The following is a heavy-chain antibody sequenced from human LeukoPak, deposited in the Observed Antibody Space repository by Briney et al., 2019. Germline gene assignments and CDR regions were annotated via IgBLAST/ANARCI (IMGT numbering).Heavy chain of an antibody. J-gene: IGHJ4*02. CDR1: GGSTSSGGYY. CDR3: ARERAPAAIWGVNYFDY. V-gene: IGHV4-31*03. CDR2: IYYSGST. D-gene: IGHD2-2*02. Sequence: SETLSLTCTVSGGSTSSGGYYWSWIRQHPGKGLEWIGYIYYSGSTYYNPSLKSRVTISVDTSKNQFSLKLSSVTAADTAVYYCARERAPAAIWGVNYFDYWGQGTLVTVSS.